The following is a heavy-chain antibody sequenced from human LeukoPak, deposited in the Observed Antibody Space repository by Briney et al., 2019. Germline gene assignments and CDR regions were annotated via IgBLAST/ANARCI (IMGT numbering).Heavy chain of an antibody. CDR2: IYYSGST. Sequence: SETLSLTCTVSGYSISSGYYWSWIRQPPGKGLEWIGYIYYSGSTYYNPSLKSRVTISVDTSKNQFSLKLSSVTAADTAVYYCARARRQENYYYYMDVWGKGTTVTVSS. J-gene: IGHJ6*03. CDR3: ARARRQENYYYYMDV. V-gene: IGHV4-30-4*08. D-gene: IGHD1-14*01. CDR1: GYSISSGYY.